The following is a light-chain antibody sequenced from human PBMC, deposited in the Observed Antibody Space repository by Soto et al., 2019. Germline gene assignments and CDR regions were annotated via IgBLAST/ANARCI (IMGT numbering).Light chain of an antibody. V-gene: IGLV2-14*03. CDR2: DVN. J-gene: IGLJ2*01. CDR1: SSDIGDYDY. Sequence: QSALTQPASVSGSPGQSITLSCTGTSSDIGDYDYVSWYQRHPGKAPKLIIYDVNNRPSGVSDRFSGSKSGNMASLTISGLQAEDEADYYCTSYSSGSTHVIFGGGTKLTVL. CDR3: TSYSSGSTHVI.